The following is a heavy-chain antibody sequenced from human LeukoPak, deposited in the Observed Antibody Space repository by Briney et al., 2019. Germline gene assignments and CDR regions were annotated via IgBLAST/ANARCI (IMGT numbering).Heavy chain of an antibody. J-gene: IGHJ4*02. CDR2: ISSSSSYI. V-gene: IGHV3-21*01. D-gene: IGHD1-7*01. Sequence: GGSLRLSCAASGFTFSSYSMNWVRQAPGKGLEWVSSISSSSSYIYYADSVKGRFTISRDNAKNSLYLQMNSLRAEDTAVYYCARDTPNWNYVTFWGQGTLVSVSS. CDR1: GFTFSSYS. CDR3: ARDTPNWNYVTF.